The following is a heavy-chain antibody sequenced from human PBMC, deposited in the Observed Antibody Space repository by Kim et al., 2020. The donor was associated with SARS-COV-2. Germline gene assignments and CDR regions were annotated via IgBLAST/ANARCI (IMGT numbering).Heavy chain of an antibody. CDR3: ARAGGLTYYYGMDV. Sequence: ADSVKGPFTISRDNAKNSLYLQMNRLRAEDTAVYYCARAGGLTYYYGMDVWGLWTPVTVSS. J-gene: IGHJ6*02. D-gene: IGHD3-9*01. V-gene: IGHV3-21*01.